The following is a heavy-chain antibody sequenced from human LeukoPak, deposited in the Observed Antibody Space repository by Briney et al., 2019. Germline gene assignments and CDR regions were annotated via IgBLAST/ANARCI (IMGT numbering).Heavy chain of an antibody. D-gene: IGHD3-10*01. Sequence: SVKVSCKASGGTFSSYAISWLRQAPGQGLEWMGGIIPVFGTASYAEKFQGRVTITTDESTTTAYMEMSSLTSEDTAVYYCARGYYYGSESYWHTKWFDPWGQGTLVTVSS. J-gene: IGHJ5*02. CDR1: GGTFSSYA. V-gene: IGHV1-69*05. CDR2: IIPVFGTA. CDR3: ARGYYYGSESYWHTKWFDP.